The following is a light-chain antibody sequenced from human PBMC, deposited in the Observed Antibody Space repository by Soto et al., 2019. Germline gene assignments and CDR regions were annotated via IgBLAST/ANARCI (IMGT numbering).Light chain of an antibody. V-gene: IGKV1-39*01. Sequence: DIQMTQSPSSLSASVGDRVTITCRASLPITTYLNWFQQKPGKAPKLLIYGASTLQTGVPSRFNGGGSGTDFTLTISSLQPEDFAVYYCQQYGSSPYTFGQGTKLEIK. CDR3: QQYGSSPYT. J-gene: IGKJ2*01. CDR1: LPITTY. CDR2: GAS.